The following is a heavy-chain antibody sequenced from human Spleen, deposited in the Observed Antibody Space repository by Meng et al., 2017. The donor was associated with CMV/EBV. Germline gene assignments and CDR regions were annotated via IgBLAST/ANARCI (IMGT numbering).Heavy chain of an antibody. V-gene: IGHV4-4*02. CDR1: GGSISSSNW. CDR3: ARGTSLAVTAVVAKPNWWFDV. D-gene: IGHD3-22*01. CDR2: IYHSGST. J-gene: IGHJ2*01. Sequence: SETLSLTCAVSGGSISSSNWWSWVRQPPGKGLEWIGEIYHSGSTNYNPSLKSRVTISVDKSKNQFSLKLSSVTAADTAVYYCARGTSLAVTAVVAKPNWWFDVWGRGTLVTVSS.